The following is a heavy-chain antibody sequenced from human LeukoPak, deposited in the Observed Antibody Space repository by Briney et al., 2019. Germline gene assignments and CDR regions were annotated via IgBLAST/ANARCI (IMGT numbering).Heavy chain of an antibody. J-gene: IGHJ4*02. V-gene: IGHV3-48*03. Sequence: GGSLRLSCAASEFTFSNYEMNWVRQAPGKGLEWVSYISSGGSTIYYADSVKDRFTISRDNAKNSLYMQMNSLRAEDTAVYYCARDPNYGSGSYADYWGQGTLVTVSS. CDR3: ARDPNYGSGSYADY. CDR1: EFTFSNYE. CDR2: ISSGGSTI. D-gene: IGHD3-10*01.